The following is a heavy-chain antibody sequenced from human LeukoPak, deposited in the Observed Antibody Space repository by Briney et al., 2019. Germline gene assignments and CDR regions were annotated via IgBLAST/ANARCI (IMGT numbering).Heavy chain of an antibody. V-gene: IGHV3-74*01. CDR1: GFTFSSYW. D-gene: IGHD2-15*01. CDR3: AREIPDRAAVDY. Sequence: GGSLRLSCAASGFTFSSYWMHGVRQAPGKELVWVSRINSDESSTRYADSVKGRFTISRDNAKNTLYLQMNSLRGEDTAVYYCAREIPDRAAVDYWGQGTLVTVSS. CDR2: INSDESST. J-gene: IGHJ4*02.